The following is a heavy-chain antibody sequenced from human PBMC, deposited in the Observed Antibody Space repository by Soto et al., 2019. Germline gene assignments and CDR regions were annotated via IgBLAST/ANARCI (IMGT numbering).Heavy chain of an antibody. J-gene: IGHJ6*03. CDR3: ARERTMVRGVITYYYYMDV. CDR2: IIPILGIA. D-gene: IGHD3-10*01. Sequence: QVQLVQSGAEVKKPGSSVKVSCKASGGTFSSYTISWVRQAPGQGLEWIGRIIPILGIANYAQKFQGRVTITADKSTSTAYMELSSLRSEDTAVYYCARERTMVRGVITYYYYMDVWGKGTTVTVSS. CDR1: GGTFSSYT. V-gene: IGHV1-69*08.